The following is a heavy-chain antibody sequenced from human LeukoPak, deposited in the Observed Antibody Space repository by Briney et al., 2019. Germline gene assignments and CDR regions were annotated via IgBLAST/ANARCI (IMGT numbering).Heavy chain of an antibody. V-gene: IGHV3-30*02. D-gene: IGHD3-22*01. CDR1: GFTFSFYG. CDR3: AREGMGYYDSSGYRAGDFDY. J-gene: IGHJ4*02. Sequence: GGSLRLSCAASGFTFSFYGMHWVRQAPGKGLEWVAFIRKDGSNQFYADSVKGRFTISRDNAKNSLYLQMNSLRAEDTAVYYCAREGMGYYDSSGYRAGDFDYWGQGTLVTVSS. CDR2: IRKDGSNQ.